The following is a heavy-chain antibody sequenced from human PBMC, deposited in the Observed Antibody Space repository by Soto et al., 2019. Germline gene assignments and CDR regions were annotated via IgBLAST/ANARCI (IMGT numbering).Heavy chain of an antibody. CDR2: IYTRGTT. V-gene: IGHV3-53*01. Sequence: GGSLRLSCSASGFSVNNNYMTWVRQAPGRRPEWVAVIYTRGTTHYADFATGRFTFSRDNSKNTLYLQMDSLRPEDTAVYYCAKLWGYYFESWGPGTRVTVSA. D-gene: IGHD2-21*01. CDR1: GFSVNNNY. J-gene: IGHJ4*02. CDR3: AKLWGYYFES.